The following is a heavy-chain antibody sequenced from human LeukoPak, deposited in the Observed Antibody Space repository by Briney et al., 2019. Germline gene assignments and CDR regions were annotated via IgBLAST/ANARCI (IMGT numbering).Heavy chain of an antibody. CDR1: GGSISNYY. CDR2: IFYGGSS. V-gene: IGHV4-59*08. CDR3: ARHDYSNYPPNNWFDP. D-gene: IGHD4-4*01. J-gene: IGHJ5*02. Sequence: SETLSLTCTVSGGSISNYYWSWIRQPPGKGLEWIGYIFYGGSSNYNPSLKSRVTISVDASKDQFSLTLSSVTAADTAIYYCARHDYSNYPPNNWFDPWGQGTLVTVSS.